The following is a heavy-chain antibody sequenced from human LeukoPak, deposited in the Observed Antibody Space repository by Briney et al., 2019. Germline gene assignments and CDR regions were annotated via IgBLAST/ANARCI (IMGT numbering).Heavy chain of an antibody. CDR2: IGTAGDT. CDR1: GFTFSSYD. CDR3: ARVQGLDFRWYFDL. V-gene: IGHV3-13*01. Sequence: GGSLRLSCAASGFTFSSYDMHWVRQATGKGLEWVSAIGTAGDTYYPGSVKGRFTISRENAKNSSYLQMNSLRAGDTAVYYCARVQGLDFRWYFDLWGRGTLVTVSS. J-gene: IGHJ2*01.